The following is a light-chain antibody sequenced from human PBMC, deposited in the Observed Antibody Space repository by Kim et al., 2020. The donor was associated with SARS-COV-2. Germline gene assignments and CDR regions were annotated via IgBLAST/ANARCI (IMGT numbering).Light chain of an antibody. CDR1: QGVRTH. CDR3: QQYDDWPPIT. Sequence: VSPGERATLACRASQGVRTHLAWYQQIAGQAPRLLIYGASTRATGIPARFSGSGSGTEFTLTISSLQSEDFAVYYCQQYDDWPPITFGQGTRLEI. J-gene: IGKJ5*01. V-gene: IGKV3-15*01. CDR2: GAS.